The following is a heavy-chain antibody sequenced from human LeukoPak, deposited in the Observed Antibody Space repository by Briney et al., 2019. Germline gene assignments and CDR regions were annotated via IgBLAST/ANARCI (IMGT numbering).Heavy chain of an antibody. CDR2: INWNGGSA. Sequence: GGSLRLSCAASGFTFSNAWMSWVRQAPGKGLEWVSGINWNGGSAGYADSVKGRFTISRDNAKNSLYLQMNSLRAEDTALYHCARGESSSDFDYWGQGTLVTVSS. V-gene: IGHV3-20*01. D-gene: IGHD6-6*01. CDR3: ARGESSSDFDY. J-gene: IGHJ4*02. CDR1: GFTFSNAW.